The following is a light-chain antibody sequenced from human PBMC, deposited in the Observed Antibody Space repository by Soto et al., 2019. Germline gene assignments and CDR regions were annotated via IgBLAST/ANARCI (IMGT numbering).Light chain of an antibody. CDR2: GAF. Sequence: IVLTQSPGTLSLSPGERATFSCRASQSFISNYLALYQQKPGQAPRLLIYGAFKRATGIPDRFSGSGSGTDFTLTISRMEPEDFGLYYCQQRLNWPPGFGQGTKVDIK. CDR1: QSFISNY. J-gene: IGKJ1*01. CDR3: QQRLNWPPG. V-gene: IGKV3D-20*02.